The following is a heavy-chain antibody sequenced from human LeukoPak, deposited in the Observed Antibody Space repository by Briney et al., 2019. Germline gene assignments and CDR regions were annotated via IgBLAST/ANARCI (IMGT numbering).Heavy chain of an antibody. V-gene: IGHV3-30*02. D-gene: IGHD5-18*01. CDR3: ARDLYSYGYYFDY. CDR1: GFTFSSYG. Sequence: PGGSLRLSCAASGFTFSSYGMHRVRQAPGKGLEWVAFIRYDGSNKYYADSVKGRFTISRDNSKNTLYLQMNSLRLEDTAVYYCARDLYSYGYYFDYWGQGTLVTVSS. J-gene: IGHJ4*02. CDR2: IRYDGSNK.